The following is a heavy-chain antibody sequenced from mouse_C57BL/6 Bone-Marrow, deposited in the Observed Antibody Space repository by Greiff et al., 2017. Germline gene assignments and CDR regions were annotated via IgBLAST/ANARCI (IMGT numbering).Heavy chain of an antibody. CDR2: IYPRDGST. J-gene: IGHJ3*01. CDR3: ARSNDGYFSWFAY. D-gene: IGHD2-3*01. V-gene: IGHV1-85*01. Sequence: QVQLQQSGPELVKPGASVKLSCKASGYTFTSYDINWVKQRPGQGLEWIGWIYPRDGSTKYNEKFKGKATLTVDTSSSTAYMELHSLTSEDSAVCVCARSNDGYFSWFAYWGQGTLVTVSA. CDR1: GYTFTSYD.